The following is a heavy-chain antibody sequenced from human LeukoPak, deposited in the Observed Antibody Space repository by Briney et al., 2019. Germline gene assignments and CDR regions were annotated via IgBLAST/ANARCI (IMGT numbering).Heavy chain of an antibody. J-gene: IGHJ4*02. D-gene: IGHD6-19*01. CDR3: ARQSHSSGWGPDY. CDR1: GYSFTSYW. CDR2: IYPGDSDT. V-gene: IGHV5-51*01. Sequence: EALKISGKGSGYSFTSYWIGWVRQMPGKGLEWMGIIYPGDSDTRYSPSFQGQVTISADKSLSTAYLQWSSLKASDTAMYYCARQSHSSGWGPDYWGQGTLVTVSS.